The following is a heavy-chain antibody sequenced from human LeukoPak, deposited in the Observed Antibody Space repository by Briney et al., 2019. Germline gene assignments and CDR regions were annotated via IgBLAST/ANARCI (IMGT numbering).Heavy chain of an antibody. D-gene: IGHD4-17*01. CDR2: IMPLFGTA. J-gene: IGHJ5*02. V-gene: IGHV1-69*05. CDR3: ARDVHGDYGSGWFDP. Sequence: ASVKVSCKTSGGTFNNSAISWVRQAPGQGLEWLGGIMPLFGTAGYAQRFQGRVTITKDESTRTVYLELTSLTSDDTAVYYCARDVHGDYGSGWFDPWGQGTLVSVSS. CDR1: GGTFNNSA.